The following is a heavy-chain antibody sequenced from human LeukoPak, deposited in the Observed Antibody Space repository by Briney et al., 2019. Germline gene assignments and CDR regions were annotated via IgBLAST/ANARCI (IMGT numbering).Heavy chain of an antibody. CDR3: ARDRVGMLAAAGLDY. CDR2: ISSSGSTI. Sequence: PGGSLRLSCAASGFTFSYAYMNWVRQAPGKGLEWVSYISSSGSTIYYADSVKGRFTISRDNAKNSLYLQMNSLRAEDTAVYYCARDRVGMLAAAGLDYWGQGTLVTVSS. D-gene: IGHD6-13*01. V-gene: IGHV3-11*04. CDR1: GFTFSYAY. J-gene: IGHJ4*02.